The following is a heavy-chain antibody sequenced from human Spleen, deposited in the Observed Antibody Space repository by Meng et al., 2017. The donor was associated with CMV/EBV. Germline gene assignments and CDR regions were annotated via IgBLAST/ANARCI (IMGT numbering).Heavy chain of an antibody. V-gene: IGHV3-20*04. Sequence: GGSLRLSCAASGFNFDDHGMSWVRQAPAKGLEWVAGIRWNGDTTGYVDSVKGRFTISRDNSQSTLYLQINNLRPEDTAVYYCASDSGNYCFDYWGQGTLVTVSS. CDR1: GFNFDDHG. CDR2: IRWNGDTT. D-gene: IGHD1-26*01. CDR3: ASDSGNYCFDY. J-gene: IGHJ4*02.